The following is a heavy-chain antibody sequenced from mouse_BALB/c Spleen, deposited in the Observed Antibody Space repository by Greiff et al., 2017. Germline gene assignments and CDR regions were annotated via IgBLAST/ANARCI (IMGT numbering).Heavy chain of an antibody. Sequence: EVKLVESGPELVKPGASMKISCKASGYSFTGYTMNWVKQSHGKNLEWIGLINPYNGGTSYNQKFKGKATLTVDKSSSTAYMELLSLTSEDSAVYYGARKHTGVANYYAMDDGGQGTSGTVSA. CDR3: ARKHTGVANYYAMDD. CDR2: INPYNGGT. J-gene: IGHJ4*01. D-gene: IGHD1-1*01. CDR1: GYSFTGYT. V-gene: IGHV1-18*01.